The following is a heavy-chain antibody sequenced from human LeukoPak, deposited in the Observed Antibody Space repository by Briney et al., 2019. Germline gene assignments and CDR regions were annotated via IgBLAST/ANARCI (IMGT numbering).Heavy chain of an antibody. CDR3: ARVGLYDSSGYSPAWGY. CDR2: ISSSGSTI. Sequence: GGSLRLSCAASGFTFSGYEMNWVRQAPGKGLEWVSYISSSGSTIYYADSVKGRFTISRDNAKNSLYLQMNSLRAEDTAVYYCARVGLYDSSGYSPAWGYWGQGTLVTVSS. D-gene: IGHD3-22*01. V-gene: IGHV3-48*03. J-gene: IGHJ4*02. CDR1: GFTFSGYE.